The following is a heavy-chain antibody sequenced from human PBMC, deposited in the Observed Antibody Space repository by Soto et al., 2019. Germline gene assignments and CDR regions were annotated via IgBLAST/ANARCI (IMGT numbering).Heavy chain of an antibody. CDR1: GGSISSSSFY. D-gene: IGHD3-22*01. CDR3: VYYDRSANWDY. Sequence: SETLSLTCTVSGGSISSSSFYWGWIRQPPGKGLEWIGGVSYSGNSYYNPSLKSRVTISVDTSKNQFSLKLSSVTAADTTVYYCVYYDRSANWDYWGQGTLVTVS. CDR2: VSYSGNS. J-gene: IGHJ4*02. V-gene: IGHV4-39*01.